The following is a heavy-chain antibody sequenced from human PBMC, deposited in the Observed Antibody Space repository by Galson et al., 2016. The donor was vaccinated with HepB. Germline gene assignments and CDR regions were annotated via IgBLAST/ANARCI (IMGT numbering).Heavy chain of an antibody. D-gene: IGHD3-10*01. J-gene: IGHJ4*02. CDR2: ISGYSGHT. CDR3: AGDSGTWYYYGSGSYYPFDY. Sequence: SVKVSCKASGYTFTNYGINWVRQAPGQGLEWMGWISGYSGHTNYAQKLQGRVTMTTDTSTSTAYMELSSLRSEDTAVYYCAGDSGTWYYYGSGSYYPFDYWGQGTLVTVSS. V-gene: IGHV1-18*01. CDR1: GYTFTNYG.